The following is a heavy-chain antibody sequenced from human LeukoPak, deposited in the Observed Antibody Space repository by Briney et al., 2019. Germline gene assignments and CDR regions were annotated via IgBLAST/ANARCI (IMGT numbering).Heavy chain of an antibody. D-gene: IGHD5-24*01. CDR2: TFSSGST. CDR3: ARRRSDAYNFEY. J-gene: IGHJ4*02. Sequence: SETLSLTCSVSGGSLSAYYWSWIGHSPGRGLEWVGYTFSSGSTTYNPSLKRRVTISVDTSKNQFSLKLSSVTAADTAVYFCARRRSDAYNFEYWGQGALVTVSS. CDR1: GGSLSAYY. V-gene: IGHV4-59*12.